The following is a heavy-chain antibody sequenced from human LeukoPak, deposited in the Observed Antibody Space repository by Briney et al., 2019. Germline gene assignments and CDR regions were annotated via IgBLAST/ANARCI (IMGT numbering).Heavy chain of an antibody. V-gene: IGHV3-21*01. D-gene: IGHD6-19*01. Sequence: GGSLRLSCAASGFTFSSYGMHWVRQAPGKGLEWVSSISSSSSYIYYADSVKGRFTISRDNAKNSLYLQMNSLRAENTAVYYCARDGGYSSGWLMVWGQGTLVTVSS. J-gene: IGHJ4*02. CDR2: ISSSSSYI. CDR1: GFTFSSYG. CDR3: ARDGGYSSGWLMV.